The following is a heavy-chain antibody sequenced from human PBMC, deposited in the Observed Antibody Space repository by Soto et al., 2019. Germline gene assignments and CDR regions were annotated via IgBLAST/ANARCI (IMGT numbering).Heavy chain of an antibody. CDR1: GYTFTSYG. D-gene: IGHD3-22*01. CDR2: IRGYNGNT. CDR3: ARPYYYDSSGYYIYGMDV. J-gene: IGHJ6*02. V-gene: IGHV1-18*04. Sequence: QVQLVQSGAEVKKPGASVKVSCKDSGYTFTSYGISWVRQAPGQGLEWMGWIRGYNGNTNYAQKLQGRVTMTTDTSTSTAYMELRSLRSDDTAVYYCARPYYYDSSGYYIYGMDVWGQGTTVTVSS.